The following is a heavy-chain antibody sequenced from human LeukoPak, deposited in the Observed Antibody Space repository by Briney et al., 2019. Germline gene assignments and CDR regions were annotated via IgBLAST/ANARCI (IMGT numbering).Heavy chain of an antibody. CDR1: GFTLNKYP. CDR3: AKDFDSGGAYGGDHG. CDR2: LAYSGAA. V-gene: IGHV3-23*01. Sequence: PGGSLRLSCSVSGFTLNKYPMNWVRQAPGKGLEWISTLAYSGAAHYGDSVKGRFTISRDDSKNTVYLQMNSLRPEDTAIYFCAKDFDSGGAYGGDHGWGKGTLVTVSS. D-gene: IGHD3-22*01. J-gene: IGHJ4*02.